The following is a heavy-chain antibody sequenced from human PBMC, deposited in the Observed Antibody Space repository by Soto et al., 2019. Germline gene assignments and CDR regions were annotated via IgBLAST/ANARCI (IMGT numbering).Heavy chain of an antibody. CDR3: ARVPYCSGGSCYLLPDGAFDI. V-gene: IGHV4-59*01. Sequence: SETLSLTCTVSGGSISSYYWSWVRQPPGKGLEWIGYIYYSGSTNYNPSLKSRVTISVDTSKNQFSLKLSSVTAADTAVYYCARVPYCSGGSCYLLPDGAFDIWGQGTMVTVSS. CDR2: IYYSGST. CDR1: GGSISSYY. D-gene: IGHD2-15*01. J-gene: IGHJ3*02.